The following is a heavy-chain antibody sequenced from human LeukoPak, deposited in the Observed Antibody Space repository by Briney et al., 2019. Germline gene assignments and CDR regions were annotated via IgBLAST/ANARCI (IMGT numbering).Heavy chain of an antibody. CDR2: ISGSSSTI. CDR1: GFSFSSYS. CDR3: ARKNTTSSGDY. D-gene: IGHD6-6*01. Sequence: PGGSLRLSCAASGFSFSSYSMNWVRQAPGKGLEWVSFISGSSSTIDYADSVKGRFTISRDNGKNSLLLHMNSLRAEDTAVYYCARKNTTSSGDYWGQGTLVTVSS. J-gene: IGHJ4*02. V-gene: IGHV3-48*01.